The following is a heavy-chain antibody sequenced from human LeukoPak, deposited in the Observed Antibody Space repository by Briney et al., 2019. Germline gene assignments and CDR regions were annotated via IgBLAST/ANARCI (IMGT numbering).Heavy chain of an antibody. CDR3: ARSTGYSYGVNFDY. CDR2: IYYSGST. CDR1: GGSVSSGTYY. Sequence: SETLSLTCSVSGGSVSSGTYYWSWIRQPPGTGLEWIGYIYYSGSTNYNPSLKSRVTISVDTSKNQFSLKLSSVTAADTAVYYCARSTGYSYGVNFDYWGQGTLVTVSS. V-gene: IGHV4-61*01. J-gene: IGHJ4*02. D-gene: IGHD5-18*01.